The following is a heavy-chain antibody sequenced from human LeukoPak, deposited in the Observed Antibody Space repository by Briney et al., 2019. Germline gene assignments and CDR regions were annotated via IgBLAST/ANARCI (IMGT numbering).Heavy chain of an antibody. CDR1: GYTFTSYY. CDR2: INPSGGST. J-gene: IGHJ5*02. CDR3: ARDHPLGYCSGGSCYGINWFDP. D-gene: IGHD2-15*01. V-gene: IGHV1-46*01. Sequence: ASVKVSCKASGYTFTSYYMHWVRQAPGQGLEWMGIINPSGGSTSYAQKFQGRVTMTRDTSTSTVYMELSSLRSEDTAVYYCARDHPLGYCSGGSCYGINWFDPWGQGTLVTVSS.